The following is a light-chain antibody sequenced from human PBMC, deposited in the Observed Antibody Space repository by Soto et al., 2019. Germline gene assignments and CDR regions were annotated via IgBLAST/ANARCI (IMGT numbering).Light chain of an antibody. J-gene: IGKJ5*01. CDR2: GAS. V-gene: IGKV3-15*01. CDR1: QSVSGN. Sequence: EIVMTQSPGTLSVSPGERATLSCRASQSVSGNLAWYQQKPGQAPRLLIYGASTRSTGIPARFSGSGSGTEFTLTISSRETEDFAVYYRKQYNNWPPITFGQWTRLEIK. CDR3: KQYNNWPPIT.